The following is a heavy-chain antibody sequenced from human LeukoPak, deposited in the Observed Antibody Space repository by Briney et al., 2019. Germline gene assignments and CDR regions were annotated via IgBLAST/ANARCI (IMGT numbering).Heavy chain of an antibody. V-gene: IGHV3-74*01. CDR1: GFTFSNYY. Sequence: PAGSLRLSCAASGFTFSNYYMHWVRQASGKGLEWVSRIKSDGTNTNYADSVKGRFTISRDNAKSTLYLQMNNLRAEDTATYYCVRRSITGRTDYFDYWGQGILVTVSS. D-gene: IGHD1-20*01. CDR2: IKSDGTNT. J-gene: IGHJ4*02. CDR3: VRRSITGRTDYFDY.